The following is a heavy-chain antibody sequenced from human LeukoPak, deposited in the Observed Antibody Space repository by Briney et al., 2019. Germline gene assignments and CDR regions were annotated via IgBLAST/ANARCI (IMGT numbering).Heavy chain of an antibody. CDR2: ISSSGSTI. Sequence: PGGSLRLSCAASGFTFSDYYMSWIRQAPGKGLEWVSYISSSGSTIYYADSVTGRFTISRDNSKNTMYLKMNSLRDEDTAVYYCARDVKTYYYGSGSYYNVYWGQGTLVTVSS. CDR3: ARDVKTYYYGSGSYYNVY. CDR1: GFTFSDYY. D-gene: IGHD3-10*01. J-gene: IGHJ4*02. V-gene: IGHV3-11*01.